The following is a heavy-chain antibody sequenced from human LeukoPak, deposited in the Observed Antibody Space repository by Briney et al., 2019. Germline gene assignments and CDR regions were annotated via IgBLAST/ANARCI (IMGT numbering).Heavy chain of an antibody. CDR1: GFTFSSYA. D-gene: IGHD5-12*01. J-gene: IGHJ4*02. V-gene: IGHV3-30-3*01. CDR2: ISYDGSNK. Sequence: QSGGSLRLSCAASGFTFSSYAMHWVRQAPGKGLEWVAVISYDGSNKYYADSVKGRFTISRDNAKNSLYLQMNSLRAEDTAVYYCARDRLPIDYWGQGTLVTVSS. CDR3: ARDRLPIDY.